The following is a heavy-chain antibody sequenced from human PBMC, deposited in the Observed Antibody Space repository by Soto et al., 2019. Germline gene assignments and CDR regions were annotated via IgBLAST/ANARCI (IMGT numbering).Heavy chain of an antibody. CDR3: AKDRLRQPYDFWMDY. CDR2: ISGSGGST. D-gene: IGHD3-3*01. V-gene: IGHV3-23*01. J-gene: IGHJ4*02. CDR1: GFTFSSYA. Sequence: GGSLRLSCAASGFTFSSYAMSWVRQAPGKGLEWASAISGSGGSTYYADSVKGRFTISRDNSKNTLYLQMNSLRAEDTAVYYCAKDRLRQPYDFWMDYWGQGTLVTVSS.